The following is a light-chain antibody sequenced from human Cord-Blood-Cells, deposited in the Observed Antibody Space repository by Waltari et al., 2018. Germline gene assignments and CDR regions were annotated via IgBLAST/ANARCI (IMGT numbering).Light chain of an antibody. J-gene: IGLJ1*01. CDR1: SSDVGGYHY. CDR2: EVS. CDR3: SSYTSSSTRV. Sequence: QSALTQPASVSGSPGQSITISCPGTSSDVGGYHYVSWYQQHPGKAPKLMIYEVSNRPSGVSNRFSGSKSGNTASLTISGLQAEDEADYYCSSYTSSSTRVFGTGTKVTVL. V-gene: IGLV2-14*01.